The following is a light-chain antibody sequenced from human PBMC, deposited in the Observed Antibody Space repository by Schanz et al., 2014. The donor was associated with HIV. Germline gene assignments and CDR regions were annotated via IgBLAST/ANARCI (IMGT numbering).Light chain of an antibody. J-gene: IGKJ3*01. CDR3: QQYSSPIT. CDR1: QRLSSSY. Sequence: EIVLTQSPGSLSLSPGGRATLSCGASQRLSSSYLAWYQQKRDQPPRLVIFGASTRATGVPASFSGSGSGTDFTLTISRLEPEDFALYYCQQYSSPITFGPGTTVDIK. CDR2: GAS. V-gene: IGKV3-20*01.